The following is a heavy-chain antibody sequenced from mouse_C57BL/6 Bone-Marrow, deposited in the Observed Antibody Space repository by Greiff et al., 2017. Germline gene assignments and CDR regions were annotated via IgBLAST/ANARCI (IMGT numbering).Heavy chain of an antibody. V-gene: IGHV5-16*01. CDR3: ARDTTGGNWYFDV. CDR1: GFTFSDYY. Sequence: EVQLVESEGGLVQPGSSMKLSCTASGFTFSDYYMAWVRQVPEKGLEWVANINYDGSSTYYLDSLKSRFIISRDNAKNILYLQMSSLKSEDTATYYCARDTTGGNWYFDVWGTGTTVTVSS. D-gene: IGHD1-1*01. CDR2: INYDGSST. J-gene: IGHJ1*03.